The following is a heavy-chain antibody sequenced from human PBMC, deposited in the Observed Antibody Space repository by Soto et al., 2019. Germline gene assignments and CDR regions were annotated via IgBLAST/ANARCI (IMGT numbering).Heavy chain of an antibody. D-gene: IGHD3-3*01. V-gene: IGHV3-23*01. CDR1: GFTFNNYA. J-gene: IGHJ4*02. CDR2: ISGSGSST. Sequence: EVQLLESGGGLVQPGGSLRLSCAASGFTFNNYAMSWVRQAPGKGLEWVSSISGSGSSTYYADSVKGRFTISRDNSKNTLYLQMNSLRAEDTAVYYCAKNYDFWSGPSYYFDYWGQGTLVTVSS. CDR3: AKNYDFWSGPSYYFDY.